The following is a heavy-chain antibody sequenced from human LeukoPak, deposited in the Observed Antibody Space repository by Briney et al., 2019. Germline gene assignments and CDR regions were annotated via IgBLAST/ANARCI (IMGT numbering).Heavy chain of an antibody. CDR2: MNPNRGNT. J-gene: IGHJ4*02. V-gene: IGHV1-8*03. Sequence: ASVTVSCKDSGYTFTSYDINWVRQATAQGLEWMEWMNPNRGNTGYAQNFQGRVTITRNTSISTAYLELSSLRSDDTAVYYWARAPMYSSSCVDYWGQGTLVTVFS. CDR3: ARAPMYSSSCVDY. CDR1: GYTFTSYD. D-gene: IGHD6-13*01.